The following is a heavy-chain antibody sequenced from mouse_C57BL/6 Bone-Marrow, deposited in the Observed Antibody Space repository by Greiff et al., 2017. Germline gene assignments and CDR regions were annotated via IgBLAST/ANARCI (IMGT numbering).Heavy chain of an antibody. Sequence: VQLQQSGAELVRPGTSVKMSCKASGYTFTNYWIGWAKQRPGHGLEWIGDIYPGGGYTNYNEKFKGKATLTADKSSSTAYMQISSLTSEDSAIYYCARSCYYGSSYGYFDVWGTGTTVTVSS. V-gene: IGHV1-63*01. CDR2: IYPGGGYT. D-gene: IGHD1-1*01. J-gene: IGHJ1*03. CDR1: GYTFTNYW. CDR3: ARSCYYGSSYGYFDV.